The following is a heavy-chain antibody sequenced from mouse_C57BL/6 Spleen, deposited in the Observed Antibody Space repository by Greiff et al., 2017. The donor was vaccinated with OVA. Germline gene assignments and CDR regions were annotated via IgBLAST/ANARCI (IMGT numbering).Heavy chain of an antibody. Sequence: QVQLKESGPGLVQPSQSLSITCTVSGFSLTSYGVHWVRQSPGKGPEWLGVIWRGGSTDYNAAFMSRLSITKDNSKSQVFFKMNSLQADDTAIYYCAKEIYYDYDGDAMDYWGQGTSVTVSS. V-gene: IGHV2-5*01. CDR3: AKEIYYDYDGDAMDY. CDR1: GFSLTSYG. J-gene: IGHJ4*01. D-gene: IGHD2-4*01. CDR2: IWRGGST.